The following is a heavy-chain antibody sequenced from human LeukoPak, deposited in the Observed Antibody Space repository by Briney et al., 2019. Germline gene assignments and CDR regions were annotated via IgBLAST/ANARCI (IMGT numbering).Heavy chain of an antibody. J-gene: IGHJ3*02. Sequence: SETLSLTCTVSGGSISSYYWSWIRQPPGKGLEWIGYIYHSGSTNYNPSLKSRVTISVDTSKNQFSLKLSSVTAADTAVYYCARGGRYFDSPSGAFDIWGQGTMVTVSS. CDR1: GGSISSYY. CDR3: ARGGRYFDSPSGAFDI. V-gene: IGHV4-59*01. CDR2: IYHSGST. D-gene: IGHD3-9*01.